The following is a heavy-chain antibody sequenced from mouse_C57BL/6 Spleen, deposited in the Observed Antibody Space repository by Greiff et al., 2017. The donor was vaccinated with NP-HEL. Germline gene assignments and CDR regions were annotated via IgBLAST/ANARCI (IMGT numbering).Heavy chain of an antibody. CDR1: GYTFTSYW. J-gene: IGHJ2*01. V-gene: IGHV1-64*01. CDR2: IHPNSGST. Sequence: VQLQQPGAELVKPGASVKLSCKASGYTFTSYWMHWVKQRPGQGLEWIGMIHPNSGSTNYNEKFKRKATLTVDKSSSTAYMQLSSLTSEDSAVYYWASVYGSSIDYWGKGTTLTVSS. CDR3: ASVYGSSIDY. D-gene: IGHD1-1*01.